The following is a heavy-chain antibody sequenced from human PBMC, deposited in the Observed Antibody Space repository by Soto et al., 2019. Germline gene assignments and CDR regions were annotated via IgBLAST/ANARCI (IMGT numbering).Heavy chain of an antibody. CDR3: AKDKGGSGISGNFDY. J-gene: IGHJ4*02. CDR2: ISWNSGSI. CDR1: GFTFDDYA. Sequence: EVPLVESGGGLVQPGRSLRLSCAASGFTFDDYAMHWVRQAPGKGLEWVSGISWNSGSIGYADSVKGRFTISRDNAKNSLYLQMNSLRAEDTALYYCAKDKGGSGISGNFDYWGQGTLVTVSS. V-gene: IGHV3-9*01. D-gene: IGHD3-10*01.